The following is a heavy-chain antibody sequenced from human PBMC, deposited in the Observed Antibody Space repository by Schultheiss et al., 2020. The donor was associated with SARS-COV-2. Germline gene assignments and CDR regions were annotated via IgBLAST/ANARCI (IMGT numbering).Heavy chain of an antibody. J-gene: IGHJ4*02. CDR3: ARGSGLSYGDYVSQEQFDY. V-gene: IGHV4-59*12. D-gene: IGHD4-17*01. Sequence: SQTLSLTCTVSGGSISSYYWSWIRQPPGKGLEWIGYIYYSGSTNYNPSLKSRVTISVDTSKNQFSLKLSSVTAADTAVYYCARGSGLSYGDYVSQEQFDYWGQGTLVTVSS. CDR2: IYYSGST. CDR1: GGSISSYY.